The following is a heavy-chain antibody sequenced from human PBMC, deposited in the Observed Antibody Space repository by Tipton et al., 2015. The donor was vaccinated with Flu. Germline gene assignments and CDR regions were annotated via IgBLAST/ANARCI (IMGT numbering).Heavy chain of an antibody. CDR1: GDSISSDNW. CDR2: IYHSGTI. J-gene: IGHJ5*02. D-gene: IGHD3-10*01. Sequence: SLRLSCAVFGDSISSDNWWSWVRQPPGKGLEWIGQIYHSGTINYNPSLRSRVPISVDESKNQFSLQMTSLTAADTAVYYCASLTRGGGEDWFDPWGQGTLVIVSS. V-gene: IGHV4-4*02. CDR3: ASLTRGGGEDWFDP.